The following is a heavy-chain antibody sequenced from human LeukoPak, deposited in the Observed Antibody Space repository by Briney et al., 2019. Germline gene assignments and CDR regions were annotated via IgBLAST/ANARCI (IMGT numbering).Heavy chain of an antibody. CDR3: ARGGVERYFDWYFEY. CDR1: GFTFSSYW. J-gene: IGHJ4*02. D-gene: IGHD3-9*01. Sequence: PGGSLRLSCAASGFTFSSYWMSWVRQAPGKGLEWGANIKQDGSEKYYVDSVKGRFTISRDNAKNSLYLQMNSLRAEDTAVYYCARGGVERYFDWYFEYWGQGTLVTVSS. CDR2: IKQDGSEK. V-gene: IGHV3-7*01.